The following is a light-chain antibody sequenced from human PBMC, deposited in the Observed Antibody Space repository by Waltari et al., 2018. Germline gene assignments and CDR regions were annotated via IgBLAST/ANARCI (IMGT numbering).Light chain of an antibody. CDR2: GNS. CDR3: QSYDSSLSGSV. J-gene: IGLJ3*02. V-gene: IGLV1-40*01. Sequence: QSVLTQPPSVSGAPGQRVTISCTGSSSNIGAGYDVHWYQQLPGTAPKLLSYGNSNRPSGVPDRVSGSKSGTSASLAITGLQAEDEADYYCQSYDSSLSGSVFGGGTKLTVL. CDR1: SSNIGAGYD.